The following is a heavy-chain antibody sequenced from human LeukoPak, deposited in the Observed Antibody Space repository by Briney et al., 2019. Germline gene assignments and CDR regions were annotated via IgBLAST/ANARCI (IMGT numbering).Heavy chain of an antibody. CDR3: ARHLGRGFDY. CDR1: DGSINSYY. V-gene: IGHV4-59*08. CDR2: TYYSGST. Sequence: KPSETLSLTCTVSDGSINSYYWSWIRQPPGKGLEWIGYTYYSGSTNYNPSLRSRLTISVDTSKNQFSLKLSFVTAADTAVYYCARHLGRGFDYWGQGILVTVSS. J-gene: IGHJ4*02.